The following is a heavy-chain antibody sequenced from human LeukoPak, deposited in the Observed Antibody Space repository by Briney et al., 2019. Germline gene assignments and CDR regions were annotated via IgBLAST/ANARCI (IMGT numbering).Heavy chain of an antibody. V-gene: IGHV4-31*03. Sequence: SQTLSLTCTVSGGSISSGGYYWSWIRQHPGRGLEWIGYIYYSGSTYYNPSLKSRVTISVDTSKKQFSLKLSSVTAADTAVYYCARGAGGELWVPSFDYWGQGTLVTVSS. CDR1: GGSISSGGYY. CDR3: ARGAGGELWVPSFDY. D-gene: IGHD5-18*01. CDR2: IYYSGST. J-gene: IGHJ4*02.